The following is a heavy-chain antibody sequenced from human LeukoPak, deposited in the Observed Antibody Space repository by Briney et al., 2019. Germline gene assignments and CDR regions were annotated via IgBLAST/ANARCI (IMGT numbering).Heavy chain of an antibody. J-gene: IGHJ4*02. Sequence: GGTLRLSCAASGFTFSSYGMSWVRQAPGKGLEWVSAISGSGGSTYYADSVKGRFTISRDNSKNTLYLQMNSLRDEDTAVYYCAKDRRGWKSYYYGSGSSPEWGQGTLVTVSS. CDR1: GFTFSSYG. CDR3: AKDRRGWKSYYYGSGSSPE. CDR2: ISGSGGST. V-gene: IGHV3-23*01. D-gene: IGHD3-10*01.